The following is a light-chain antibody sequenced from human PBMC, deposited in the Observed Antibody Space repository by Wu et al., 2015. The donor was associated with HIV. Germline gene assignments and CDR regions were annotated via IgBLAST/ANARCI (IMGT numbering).Light chain of an antibody. CDR2: DAS. J-gene: IGKJ1*01. V-gene: IGKV3-20*01. Sequence: IVLTQSPGALSLSPGERAALSCRASQSVSSSYLAWYQQKPGQAPRLLIYDASSRATGIPDRFSGSGSGTDFTLTISRLEPEDFAVYYCQQGETFGQGTKVEIK. CDR1: QSVSSSY. CDR3: QQGET.